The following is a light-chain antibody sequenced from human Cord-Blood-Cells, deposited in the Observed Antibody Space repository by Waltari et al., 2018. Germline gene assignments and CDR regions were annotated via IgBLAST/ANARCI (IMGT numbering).Light chain of an antibody. J-gene: IGLJ2*01. Sequence: SYELTQPPSVSVSPGQTASITCSGDKLGDKYACWYQQKPGRSPVLVIYKDSKRPSGIPERFSGSDSGNTATLTISVTQAMEEADYYCQAWDSSTVVFGGGTKLTVL. CDR2: KDS. CDR3: QAWDSSTVV. V-gene: IGLV3-1*01. CDR1: KLGDKY.